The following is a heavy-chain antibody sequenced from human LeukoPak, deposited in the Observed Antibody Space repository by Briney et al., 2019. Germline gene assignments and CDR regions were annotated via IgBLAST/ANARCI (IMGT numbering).Heavy chain of an antibody. CDR3: ARGRLRGGNGDFDY. Sequence: SETLSLTCAVSGGSISSGGYSWSWIRQPPGKGLEWIGYIYHSGSTYYNPSLKSRVTISVDRSKNQFSLKLSSVTAADTAVYYCARGRLRGGNGDFDYWGQGTLVTVSS. V-gene: IGHV4-30-2*01. J-gene: IGHJ4*02. CDR1: GGSISSGGYS. D-gene: IGHD4-23*01. CDR2: IYHSGST.